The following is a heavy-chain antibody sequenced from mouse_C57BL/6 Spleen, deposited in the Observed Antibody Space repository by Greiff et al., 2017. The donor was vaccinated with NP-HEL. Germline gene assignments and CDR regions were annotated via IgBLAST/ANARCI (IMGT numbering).Heavy chain of an antibody. Sequence: QVQLQQSGAELARPGASVKMSCKASGYTFTSYTMHWVKQRPGQGLEWIGYINPSSGYTKYNQKFKDKATLTADKSSSTAYIQLSSLTSKDSAVYYCARFTTVVARSFDYWGQGTTLTVSS. V-gene: IGHV1-4*01. CDR1: GYTFTSYT. D-gene: IGHD1-1*01. J-gene: IGHJ2*01. CDR3: ARFTTVVARSFDY. CDR2: INPSSGYT.